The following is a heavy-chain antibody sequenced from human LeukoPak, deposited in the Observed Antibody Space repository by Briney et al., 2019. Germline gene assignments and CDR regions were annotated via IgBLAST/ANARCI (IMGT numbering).Heavy chain of an antibody. CDR1: GYTFTSYG. Sequence: ASVTVSCKASGYTFTSYGISWVRQAPGQGLEWMGWISAYNGNTNYAQKLQGRVTMTTDTSTSTAYMELRSLRSDDTAVYYCARSGNFGIVVVITPFDYWGQGTLVTVSS. D-gene: IGHD3-22*01. CDR3: ARSGNFGIVVVITPFDY. CDR2: ISAYNGNT. V-gene: IGHV1-18*01. J-gene: IGHJ4*02.